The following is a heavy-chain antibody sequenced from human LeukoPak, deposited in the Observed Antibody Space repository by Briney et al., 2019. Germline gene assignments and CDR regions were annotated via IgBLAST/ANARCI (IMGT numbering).Heavy chain of an antibody. CDR1: GFTVSSNY. J-gene: IGHJ4*02. D-gene: IGHD4-17*01. CDR3: ARYGALDY. Sequence: GGSLRLSCAASGFTVSSNYVNWVRQVPGKGLEWVSLTYSGGSTYYADSVKGRFTISRDNAKNSLYLQMKSLRTEDTAVYYCARYGALDYWGQGTLVTVSS. CDR2: TYSGGST. V-gene: IGHV3-66*01.